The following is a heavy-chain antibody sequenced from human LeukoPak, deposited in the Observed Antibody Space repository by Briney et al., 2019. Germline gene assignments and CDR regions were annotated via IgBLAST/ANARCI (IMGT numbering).Heavy chain of an antibody. Sequence: GGSLRLSCTASGFTFNDYSMNWVRQAPGKGLEWVSSISRRSRHVYYAGSVKGRFTISRDDAKNSLYLRMNSLRAEAMAVYFCVRDLMGSGSTTAYLHHWGQGTLVTVSS. CDR2: ISRRSRHV. V-gene: IGHV3-21*01. CDR1: GFTFNDYS. D-gene: IGHD1-1*01. CDR3: VRDLMGSGSTTAYLHH. J-gene: IGHJ1*01.